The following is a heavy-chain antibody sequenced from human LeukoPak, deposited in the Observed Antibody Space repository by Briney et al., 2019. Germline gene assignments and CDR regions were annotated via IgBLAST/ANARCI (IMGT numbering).Heavy chain of an antibody. CDR3: ARISVYDSSGYYLDY. CDR1: GFTFSSYA. J-gene: IGHJ4*02. V-gene: IGHV3-48*02. Sequence: GGSLRLSCAASGFTFSSYAMSWVRQAPGKGLEWVSYISSSSSTIYYADSVKGRFTSSRDNAKNLLYLQMNSLRDEDTAVYYCARISVYDSSGYYLDYWGQGTLVTVSS. D-gene: IGHD3-22*01. CDR2: ISSSSSTI.